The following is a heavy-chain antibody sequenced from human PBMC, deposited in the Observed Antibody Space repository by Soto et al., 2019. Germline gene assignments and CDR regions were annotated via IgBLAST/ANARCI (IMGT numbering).Heavy chain of an antibody. J-gene: IGHJ4*01. CDR2: ISGTGIDI. V-gene: IGHV3-21*01. D-gene: IGHD3-16*02. Sequence: EVQLVESGGGLVEPGGSLRLSCAASGFDIYYYNMNWVRQAPGRGLEWVSSISGTGIDIHFADSVKGRFVISRDNAKTSLYLQMNSLRPEDTAVYYCARERVVNYTDYYFDYWGHGTLVTVSS. CDR1: GFDIYYYN. CDR3: ARERVVNYTDYYFDY.